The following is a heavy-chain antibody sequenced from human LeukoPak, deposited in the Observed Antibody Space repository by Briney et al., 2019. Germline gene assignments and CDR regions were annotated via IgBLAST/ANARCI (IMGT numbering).Heavy chain of an antibody. CDR2: LYVNGSP. Sequence: SETLSLTCTVSGDSISSAYWGWIRQSAGKGLEYIGRLYVNGSPNSNPSLKSRVTISVDTSKNQFSLKLSSVTAADTAVYYCAREGKITMVRGVIRYYYMDVWGKGTTVTISS. D-gene: IGHD3-10*01. CDR1: GDSISSAY. V-gene: IGHV4-4*07. J-gene: IGHJ6*03. CDR3: AREGKITMVRGVIRYYYMDV.